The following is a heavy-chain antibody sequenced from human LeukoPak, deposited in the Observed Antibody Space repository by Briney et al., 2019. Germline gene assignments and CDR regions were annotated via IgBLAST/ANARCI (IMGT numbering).Heavy chain of an antibody. CDR1: GGSISRGGYC. Sequence: SQTLSLTCTVSGGSISRGGYCWSWVRQHRGRGLEWIEYIDYSGSTFYNPSRKSRLTMTINTSKNQFSLKLSSVTAADTAVYYCAADTSGYRIFNYWGQGTLVTVSS. V-gene: IGHV4-31*03. CDR3: AADTSGYRIFNY. D-gene: IGHD3-22*01. J-gene: IGHJ4*02. CDR2: IDYSGST.